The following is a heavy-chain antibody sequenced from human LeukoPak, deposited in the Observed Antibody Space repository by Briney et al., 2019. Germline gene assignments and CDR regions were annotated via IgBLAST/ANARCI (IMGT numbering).Heavy chain of an antibody. J-gene: IGHJ4*02. CDR1: GGSISSYY. CDR3: ARVIAAAGTPYWFDY. V-gene: IGHV4-59*06. Sequence: PSETLSLTCTVSGGSISSYYWSWIWQPAGKGLEWIGYIYYSGSTYYNPSLKSRVTISVDTSKNQFSLKLSSVTAADTAVYYCARVIAAAGTPYWFDYWGQGTLVTVSS. D-gene: IGHD6-13*01. CDR2: IYYSGST.